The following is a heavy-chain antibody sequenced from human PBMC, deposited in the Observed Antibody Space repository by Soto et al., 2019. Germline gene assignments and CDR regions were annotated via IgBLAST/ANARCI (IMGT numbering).Heavy chain of an antibody. V-gene: IGHV3-74*01. Sequence: GGSLRLSCAASGFSCSGFWMHWVRQAPGKGLVWVSRMFTDVSTTYYADSVKGRFTISRDNAKSTLYLQMNSLRDEDTAVYYCVRGNTGYGNFDSWGQGTLVTVSS. CDR2: MFTDVSTT. J-gene: IGHJ4*02. CDR3: VRGNTGYGNFDS. CDR1: GFSCSGFW. D-gene: IGHD5-12*01.